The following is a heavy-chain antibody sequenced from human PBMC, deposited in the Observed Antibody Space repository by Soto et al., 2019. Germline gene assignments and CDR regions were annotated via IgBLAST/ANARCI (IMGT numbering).Heavy chain of an antibody. Sequence: PGGSLRLSCAASGFTFSSYSMNWVRQAPGKGLEWVSYISSSSSTMYYADSVKGRFTISRDNAKNSLYLQMNSLRDEDTAVYYCARDDIVLMVYARWYYGMDVWGQGTTVTVSS. CDR2: ISSSSSTM. CDR1: GFTFSSYS. J-gene: IGHJ6*02. V-gene: IGHV3-48*02. D-gene: IGHD2-8*01. CDR3: ARDDIVLMVYARWYYGMDV.